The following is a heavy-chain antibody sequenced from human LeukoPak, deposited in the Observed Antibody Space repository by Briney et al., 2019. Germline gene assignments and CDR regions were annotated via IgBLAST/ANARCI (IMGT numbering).Heavy chain of an antibody. V-gene: IGHV3-66*02. CDR3: ARIAYDILTGYSSPHQGANWFDP. D-gene: IGHD3-9*01. CDR1: GFTVSSNY. J-gene: IGHJ5*02. CDR2: IYSGGST. Sequence: GSLRLSCAASGFTVSSNYMSWVRQAPGKGLEWVSVIYSGGSTYYADSVKGRFTISRDNSKNTLYLQMNSLRAEDTAVYYCARIAYDILTGYSSPHQGANWFDPWGQGTLVTVSS.